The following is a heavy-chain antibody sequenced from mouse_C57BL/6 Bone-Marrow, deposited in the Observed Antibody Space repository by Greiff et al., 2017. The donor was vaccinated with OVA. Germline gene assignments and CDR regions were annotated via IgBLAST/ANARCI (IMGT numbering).Heavy chain of an antibody. CDR2: ISDGGSYT. CDR1: GFTFSSYA. Sequence: EVKVVESGGGLVKPGGSLKLSCAASGFTFSSYAMSWVRQTPEKRLEWVATISDGGSYTYYPDNVKGRFTISRDNAKNNLYLQMSHLKSEDTAMYYCARDYYGSSYSTGYFDVWGTGTTVTVSS. D-gene: IGHD1-1*01. J-gene: IGHJ1*03. V-gene: IGHV5-4*01. CDR3: ARDYYGSSYSTGYFDV.